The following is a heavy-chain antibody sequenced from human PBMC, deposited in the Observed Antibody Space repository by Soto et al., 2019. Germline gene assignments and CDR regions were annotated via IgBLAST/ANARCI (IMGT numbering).Heavy chain of an antibody. D-gene: IGHD3-10*01. CDR3: ASEHYGSGSFNRRLPDY. V-gene: IGHV3-33*01. J-gene: IGHJ4*02. CDR2: IWYDGSNK. CDR1: GFTFSSYG. Sequence: GGSLRLSCAASGFTFSSYGMHWVRQAPGKGLEWVAVIWYDGSNKYYADSVKGRFTISRDNSKSTLYLQMNSLRAEDTAVYYCASEHYGSGSFNRRLPDYWGQGTLVTVSS.